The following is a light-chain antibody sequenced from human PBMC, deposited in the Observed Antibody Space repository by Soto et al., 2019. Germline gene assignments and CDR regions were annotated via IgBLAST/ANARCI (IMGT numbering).Light chain of an antibody. J-gene: IGKJ2*01. Sequence: EIVMTQSPATLSVSPGERATLSCRASQSVSSKLAWFQQKPGQAPSLLIYGVSTRATGVPVRFSGSGSGTELTLTINSLQSEDFAVYYCQQYNKWPHTFGQGTKVDI. CDR1: QSVSSK. V-gene: IGKV3-15*01. CDR2: GVS. CDR3: QQYNKWPHT.